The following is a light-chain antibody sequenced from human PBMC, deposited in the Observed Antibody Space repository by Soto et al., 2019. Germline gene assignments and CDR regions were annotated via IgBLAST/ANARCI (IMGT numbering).Light chain of an antibody. CDR1: QTINNN. CDR3: QHYNNGPR. V-gene: IGKV3-15*01. CDR2: GAS. J-gene: IGKJ1*01. Sequence: ETVMTQSPATLSVSPGEGATRSCRASQTINNNLAWYQQKPGQAPRLLIYGASRRATGVPARFSGSGSGTEFTLTISSLQPEDFAVYYCQHYNNGPRFGQGTKVDIK.